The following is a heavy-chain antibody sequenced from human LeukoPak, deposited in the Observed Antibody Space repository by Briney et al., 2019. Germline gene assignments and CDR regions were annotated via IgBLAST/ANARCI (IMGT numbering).Heavy chain of an antibody. CDR1: GFTFSSYS. CDR2: ISSSSSYI. J-gene: IGHJ4*02. D-gene: IGHD4/OR15-4a*01. CDR3: ARVLEGELTTAPFDY. V-gene: IGHV3-21*01. Sequence: GGSLRLSCAASGFTFSSYSMNWVRQAPGKGLEWVSSISSSSSYIYYADSAKGRFTISRDNAKNSLYLQMNSLRAEDTAVYYCARVLEGELTTAPFDYWGQGTLVTVSS.